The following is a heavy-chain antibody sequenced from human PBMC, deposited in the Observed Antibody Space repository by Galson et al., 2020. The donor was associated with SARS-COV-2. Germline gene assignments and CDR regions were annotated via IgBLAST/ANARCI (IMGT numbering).Heavy chain of an antibody. Sequence: GGSLRLSCAASGFTFSSYGMHWVRQAPGKGLEWVAVIWYDGSNKYYADSVKGRFTISRDNSKNTLYLQMNSLRAEDTAVYYCARGGTYYYDSSGYYPPYDYWGQGTLVTVSS. J-gene: IGHJ4*02. CDR2: IWYDGSNK. D-gene: IGHD3-22*01. V-gene: IGHV3-33*01. CDR3: ARGGTYYYDSSGYYPPYDY. CDR1: GFTFSSYG.